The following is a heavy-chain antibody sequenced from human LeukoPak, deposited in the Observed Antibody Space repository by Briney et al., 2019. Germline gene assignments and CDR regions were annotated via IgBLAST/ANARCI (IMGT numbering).Heavy chain of an antibody. CDR2: ISGSGGST. Sequence: GGSLRLSCAASGFTFSSYAMSWVRQAPGKGLEWVSGISGSGGSTYYADSVKGRFTISRDNSRNTLYLQMNSPRAEDTAVYYCARVRYYYGSGSKVSFDYWGQGTLVIVSS. D-gene: IGHD3-10*01. CDR1: GFTFSSYA. CDR3: ARVRYYYGSGSKVSFDY. V-gene: IGHV3-23*01. J-gene: IGHJ4*02.